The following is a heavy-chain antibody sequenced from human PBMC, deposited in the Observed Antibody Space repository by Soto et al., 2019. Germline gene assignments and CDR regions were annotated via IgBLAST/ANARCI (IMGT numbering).Heavy chain of an antibody. CDR3: ARAGIAVAGHYYYYYMDV. J-gene: IGHJ6*03. CDR1: GGSISSYY. V-gene: IGHV4-59*01. D-gene: IGHD6-19*01. CDR2: IYYSGST. Sequence: TLSLTCTVSGGSISSYYWSWIRQPPGKGLEWIGYIYYSGSTNYNPSLKSRVTISVDTSKNQFSLKLSSVTAADTAVYYCARAGIAVAGHYYYYYMDVWGKGTTVTVSS.